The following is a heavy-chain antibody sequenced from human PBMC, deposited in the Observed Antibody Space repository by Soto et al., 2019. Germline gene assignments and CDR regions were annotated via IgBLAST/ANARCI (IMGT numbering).Heavy chain of an antibody. CDR1: GFTFSSYA. CDR2: ISGSGGST. J-gene: IGHJ4*02. Sequence: GGSLRLSXAASGFTFSSYAMSWVRQAPGKGLEWVSGISGSGGSTYYADSVKGRFTISRDNSKNALYLQMNSLRAEDTAVYYCAKVLARGSNYVYYFDYWGQGTLVTVSS. D-gene: IGHD4-4*01. V-gene: IGHV3-23*01. CDR3: AKVLARGSNYVYYFDY.